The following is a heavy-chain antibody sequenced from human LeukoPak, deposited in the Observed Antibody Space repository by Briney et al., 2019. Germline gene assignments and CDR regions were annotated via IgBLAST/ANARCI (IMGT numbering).Heavy chain of an antibody. Sequence: PGGSLRLSCADSGFTFSNYNMNWVRQAPGKAMEWVSSITSSGTYTFYADSVKGRFTISRDNAKNSLYLQMDSLRAEDTAVYYCARAGSGWRMGAFDIWGQGTMVTVSS. CDR1: GFTFSNYN. D-gene: IGHD6-19*01. CDR2: ITSSGTYT. J-gene: IGHJ3*02. CDR3: ARAGSGWRMGAFDI. V-gene: IGHV3-21*01.